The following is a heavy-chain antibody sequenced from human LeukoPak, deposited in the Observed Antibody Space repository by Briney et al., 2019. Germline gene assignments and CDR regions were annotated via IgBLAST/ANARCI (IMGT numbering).Heavy chain of an antibody. D-gene: IGHD5-24*01. CDR2: IYNSGST. J-gene: IGHJ4*02. V-gene: IGHV4-59*08. Sequence: SETLSLPCTVCGGPISCYYWIWLRQPPGKGLEWIGYIYNSGSTKYNPSLKRRVTISVDTSKNQISLKLSSVTAADTAVYYCARGARAGYNLEPFDNWGQGTLVTVSS. CDR3: ARGARAGYNLEPFDN. CDR1: GGPISCYY.